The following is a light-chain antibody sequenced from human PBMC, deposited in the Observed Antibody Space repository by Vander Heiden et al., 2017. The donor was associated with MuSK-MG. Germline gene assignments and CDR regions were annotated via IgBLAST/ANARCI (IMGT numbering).Light chain of an antibody. CDR1: QDISNY. CDR2: DAS. J-gene: IGKJ4*01. Sequence: DIQMTQSPSSLSASVGDRVTITCQASQDISNYLNWYQQKPEKAPKLLIYDASNLELGVPSRFSGRGSGTYFTFTISSLQSEDVATYYCQQYDDLPLTFGGGTKVQI. V-gene: IGKV1-33*01. CDR3: QQYDDLPLT.